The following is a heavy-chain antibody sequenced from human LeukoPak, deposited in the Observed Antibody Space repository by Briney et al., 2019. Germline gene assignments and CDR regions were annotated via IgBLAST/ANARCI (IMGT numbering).Heavy chain of an antibody. J-gene: IGHJ4*02. CDR1: GFTFSNYP. Sequence: GGSLRLSCAASGFTFSNYPMHWVRQAPGKGLEWVAIISSDGSDKRYAGSVKGRFTISRDNSKNTVYVQMNSLRAEDTAIYYCAKHSHDGSAPYYEVQLDYWGQGTLVTVSS. D-gene: IGHD3-22*01. CDR3: AKHSHDGSAPYYEVQLDY. V-gene: IGHV3-30*04. CDR2: ISSDGSDK.